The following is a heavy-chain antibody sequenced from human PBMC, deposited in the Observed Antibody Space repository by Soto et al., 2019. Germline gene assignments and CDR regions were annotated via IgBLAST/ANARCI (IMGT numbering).Heavy chain of an antibody. Sequence: GPLSLSFAASEFTFINYWMHWFRQAPGKGLVWFSRINSDGSSTSYADSVKGRFTISRDNAKNTLSLQMNSLRADDTAVYYCARGGVGRYCSSSSCYTWVFDYWGQGTLVTVSS. CDR3: ARGGVGRYCSSSSCYTWVFDY. V-gene: IGHV3-74*01. D-gene: IGHD2-2*02. CDR1: EFTFINYW. CDR2: INSDGSST. J-gene: IGHJ4*02.